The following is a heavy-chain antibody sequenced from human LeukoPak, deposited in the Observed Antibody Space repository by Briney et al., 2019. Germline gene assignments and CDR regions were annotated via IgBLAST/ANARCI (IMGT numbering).Heavy chain of an antibody. D-gene: IGHD3-22*01. CDR3: ARGVYDSSGYYLYYFDY. CDR1: GFTFSSYW. CDR2: IKQDGSEK. V-gene: IGHV3-7*04. J-gene: IGHJ4*02. Sequence: GGSLTLSCAASGFTFSSYWMSGVRQSPGKAVEWVANIKQDGSEKYYVDSVKGRFTISRDNAKNSLYLQMNSLRAEDTAVYYCARGVYDSSGYYLYYFDYWGQGTLVTVSS.